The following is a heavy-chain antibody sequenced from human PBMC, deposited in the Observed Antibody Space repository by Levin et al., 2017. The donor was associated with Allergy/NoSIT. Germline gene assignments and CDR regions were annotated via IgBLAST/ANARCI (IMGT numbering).Heavy chain of an antibody. CDR3: ARPNWNLAWAIDV. CDR2: FYHTGST. V-gene: IGHV4-39*01. J-gene: IGHJ6*02. D-gene: IGHD1-20*01. Sequence: SQTLSLPCTVSGDSMRGENYYWAWIRQPPGKGLEWIGSFYHTGSTYYNSSLERRVSISKTATNQFSLKMTSVTASDTATYYCARPNWNLAWAIDVWGQGTTVTVSS. CDR1: GDSMRGENYY.